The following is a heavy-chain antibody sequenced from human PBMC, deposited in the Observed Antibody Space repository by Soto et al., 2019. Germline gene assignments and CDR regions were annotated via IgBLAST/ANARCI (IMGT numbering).Heavy chain of an antibody. V-gene: IGHV1-18*01. Sequence: QVQLVQSGAEVKKPGASVKVSCKASGYTFTSYGISWARQAPGQGLEWMGWISAYNGNTNYAQKLQGRVTMTTDTSTSTAYMELRRLRSDDTAVHYCERVVVYDFWSGYYPESWGQGTLVTVS. CDR2: ISAYNGNT. CDR1: GYTFTSYG. CDR3: ERVVVYDFWSGYYPES. J-gene: IGHJ5*02. D-gene: IGHD3-3*01.